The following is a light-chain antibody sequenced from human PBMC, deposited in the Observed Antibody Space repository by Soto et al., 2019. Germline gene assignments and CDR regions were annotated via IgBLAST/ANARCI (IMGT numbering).Light chain of an antibody. J-gene: IGKJ5*01. CDR2: GAS. V-gene: IGKV3-15*01. CDR1: QTIYSN. Sequence: EIVLTQSPATLSLSPGERATLSVRSIQTIYSNVAWYQQKPGQAPRLLIYGASTRATGIPARFSGSGSGTEFTLTISSLQSEDFAVYYCQQYNNWPPAITFGQGTRLEIK. CDR3: QQYNNWPPAIT.